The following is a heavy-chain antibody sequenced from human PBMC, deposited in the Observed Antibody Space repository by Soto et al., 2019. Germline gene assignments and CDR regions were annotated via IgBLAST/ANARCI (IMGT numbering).Heavy chain of an antibody. V-gene: IGHV1-18*01. Sequence: ASVKVSCKASGYTFTSYGISWVRQAPGQGLEWMGWIGAYNGSTNYAQKLQGRVTMTTDTSTSTAYMELRSLRSDDTAVYYCALQGGGYATEYYYYGMDVWGQGTTVTVSS. CDR1: GYTFTSYG. CDR3: ALQGGGYATEYYYYGMDV. D-gene: IGHD5-12*01. CDR2: IGAYNGST. J-gene: IGHJ6*02.